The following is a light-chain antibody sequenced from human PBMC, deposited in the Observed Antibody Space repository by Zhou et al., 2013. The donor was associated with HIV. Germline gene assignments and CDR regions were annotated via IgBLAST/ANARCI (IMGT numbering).Light chain of an antibody. CDR2: LES. CDR3: QQYNSYTGT. V-gene: IGKV1D-16*01. CDR1: QDIRNW. Sequence: DIQMTQSPSSVSAAVGDRVTITCRASQDIRNWLAWYQQKPGKAPKFLMYLESTVQSGVPSRFSGSGSGTDFSLTISSLQPDDFATYYCQQYNSYTGTFGQGTKVEI. J-gene: IGKJ1*01.